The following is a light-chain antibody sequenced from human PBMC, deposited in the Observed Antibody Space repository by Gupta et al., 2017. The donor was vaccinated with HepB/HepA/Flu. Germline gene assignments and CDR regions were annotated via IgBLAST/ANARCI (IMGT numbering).Light chain of an antibody. V-gene: IGKV1-39*01. CDR3: HQSYDAPWT. Sequence: DIQMTQSPSSLSASVGDRVAITCRTSHNINSALNWYQQKPGKAPELLIYATSNLKSGVPSRFSGSGSGREFTLTISSLQPGDFATYFCHQSYDAPWTFGQGTKVELK. J-gene: IGKJ1*01. CDR2: ATS. CDR1: HNINSA.